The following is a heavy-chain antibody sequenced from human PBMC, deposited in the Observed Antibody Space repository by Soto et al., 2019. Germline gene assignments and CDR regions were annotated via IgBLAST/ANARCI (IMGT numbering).Heavy chain of an antibody. Sequence: PSETLSLTCAVYGESFSNHYWTWIRQSPGKGLECVGEINYSGSTRYNWSLGSRVTISVDTSKNQFSLMVASVTAEDTAVYYCARGVVYRDVGLAYGMDVWGQGTTVTVYS. CDR3: ARGVVYRDVGLAYGMDV. V-gene: IGHV4-34*01. D-gene: IGHD3-22*01. CDR2: INYSGST. J-gene: IGHJ6*02. CDR1: GESFSNHY.